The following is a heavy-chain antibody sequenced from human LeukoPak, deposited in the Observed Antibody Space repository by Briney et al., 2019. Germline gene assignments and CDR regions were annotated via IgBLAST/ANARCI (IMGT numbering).Heavy chain of an antibody. Sequence: PGGSLRLSCAASGFTFSTSSMNWVRQAPGKGLEWVSSMTSSSTYIYYADSMKGRFTISRDNAKNSLYLQMNSLRADDTAVYYCARAPSAENYFPWYFDLWGGGTLVTVSS. CDR2: MTSSSTYI. CDR3: ARAPSAENYFPWYFDL. J-gene: IGHJ2*01. V-gene: IGHV3-21*01. D-gene: IGHD2/OR15-2a*01. CDR1: GFTFSTSS.